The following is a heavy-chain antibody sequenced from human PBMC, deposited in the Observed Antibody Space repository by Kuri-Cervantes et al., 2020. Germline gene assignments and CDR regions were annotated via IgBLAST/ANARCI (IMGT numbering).Heavy chain of an antibody. CDR1: GFTFSSYW. CDR2: IKQDGSGK. J-gene: IGHJ5*02. Sequence: GGSLRLSCAASGFTFSSYWMSWVRQAPGKGLEWVANIKQDGSGKYYVDSVKGRFTISRDNAKNSLYLQMNSLRAEDTAVYYCAREHLAYCGGDCPGWFDPWGQGTLVTVSS. CDR3: AREHLAYCGGDCPGWFDP. D-gene: IGHD2-21*02. V-gene: IGHV3-7*01.